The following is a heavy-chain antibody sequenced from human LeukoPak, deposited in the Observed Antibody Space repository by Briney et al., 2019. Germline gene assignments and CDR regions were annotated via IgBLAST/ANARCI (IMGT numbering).Heavy chain of an antibody. CDR3: ARHHGHQFSDSWYLRGSFDY. V-gene: IGHV4-59*08. CDR1: GASISALY. CDR2: TYYSGRP. J-gene: IGHJ4*02. D-gene: IGHD6-13*01. Sequence: KPSETLSHTCAVYGASISALYWGWIRQSPGKGLEWIGYTYYSGRPTYNPSLKSRVTISLDTSKNQFPLRVNSVTAADTAIYYCARHHGHQFSDSWYLRGSFDYWGRGILVAVSS.